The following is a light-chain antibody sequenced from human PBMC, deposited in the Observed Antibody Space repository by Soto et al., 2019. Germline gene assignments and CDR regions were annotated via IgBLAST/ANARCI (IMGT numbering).Light chain of an antibody. J-gene: IGKJ1*01. CDR3: QQYNSWT. Sequence: DIQMTQSPSTLSASVGDGVTITCRASQSISYWLAWYQQKPGKAPKLLIYKASSLESGVPSRFSGSGSGTEFTLTISSLQPDDFATYYCQQYNSWTFGQGTKVDIK. CDR1: QSISYW. V-gene: IGKV1-5*03. CDR2: KAS.